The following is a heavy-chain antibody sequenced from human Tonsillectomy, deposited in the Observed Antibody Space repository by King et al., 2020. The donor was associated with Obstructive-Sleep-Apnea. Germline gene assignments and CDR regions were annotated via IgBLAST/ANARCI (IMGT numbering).Heavy chain of an antibody. D-gene: IGHD2-2*01. CDR1: GGSISSSGDYY. Sequence: QLQESGPGLVKSSQTLSLTCTVSGGSISSSGDYYWSWIRQPPGKGLEWIGYIYYSGTTYYNPSLKSRITISVDTSKNQFSLKLSSVTAADTAVYYFARVSRPARSFDPWGQGTLVTVSS. CDR3: ARVSRPARSFDP. V-gene: IGHV4-30-4*01. J-gene: IGHJ5*02. CDR2: IYYSGTT.